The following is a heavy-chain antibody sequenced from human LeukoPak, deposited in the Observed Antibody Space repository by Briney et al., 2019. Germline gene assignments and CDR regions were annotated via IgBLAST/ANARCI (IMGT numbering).Heavy chain of an antibody. CDR3: TTDPVLVVIQFGNWFNR. Sequence: SGGSLRLSCAAAGFTFDDYAMHWVRQGPGKRLEWVSLISADGSSTNYAVSVRCRFSISRDNSKNSLYLQMTSLTTEDPAFYYCTTDPVLVVIQFGNWFNRGGEGTLVTPPS. CDR2: ISADGSST. J-gene: IGHJ5*01. V-gene: IGHV3-43*02. D-gene: IGHD3-10*02. CDR1: GFTFDDYA.